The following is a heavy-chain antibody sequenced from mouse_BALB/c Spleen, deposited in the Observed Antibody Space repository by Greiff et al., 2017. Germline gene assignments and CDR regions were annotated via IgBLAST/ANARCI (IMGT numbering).Heavy chain of an antibody. Sequence: EVKVVESGGGLVKPGGSLKLSCAASGFTFSSYAMSWVRQSPEKRLEWVAEISSGGSYTYYPDTVTGRFTISRDNAKNTLYLEMSSLRSEDTAMYYCARDRGDSKAGTYWGQGTLVTVSA. V-gene: IGHV5-9-4*01. J-gene: IGHJ3*01. CDR3: ARDRGDSKAGTY. D-gene: IGHD3-3*01. CDR1: GFTFSSYA. CDR2: ISSGGSYT.